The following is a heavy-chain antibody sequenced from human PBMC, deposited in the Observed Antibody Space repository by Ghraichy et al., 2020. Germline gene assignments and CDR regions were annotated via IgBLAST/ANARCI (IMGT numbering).Heavy chain of an antibody. J-gene: IGHJ4*02. D-gene: IGHD3-3*01. CDR2: ISAYNGNT. V-gene: IGHV1-18*01. CDR3: ARVKYDFWSGYYKGFDY. CDR1: GYTFTSYG. Sequence: ASVKVSCKASGYTFTSYGISWVRQAPGQGLEWMGWISAYNGNTNYAQKLQGRVTMTTDTSTSTAYMELRSLRSDDTAVYYCARVKYDFWSGYYKGFDYWGQGTLVTVSS.